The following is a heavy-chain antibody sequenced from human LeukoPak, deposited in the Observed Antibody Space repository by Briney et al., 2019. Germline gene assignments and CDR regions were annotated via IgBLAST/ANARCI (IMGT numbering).Heavy chain of an antibody. CDR1: GGTFSSYA. Sequence: ASVKVSCKASGGTFSSYAISWVRQAPGQGLEWMGRIIPILGIANYAQKFQGRVTITADKSTSTAYMELSSLRSEDTAVYYCARRSGAAYYDSSGYRFDYWGQGTLVTVSS. D-gene: IGHD3-22*01. CDR2: IIPILGIA. J-gene: IGHJ4*02. CDR3: ARRSGAAYYDSSGYRFDY. V-gene: IGHV1-69*04.